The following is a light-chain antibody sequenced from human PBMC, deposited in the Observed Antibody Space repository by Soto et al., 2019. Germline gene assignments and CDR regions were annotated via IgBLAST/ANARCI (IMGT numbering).Light chain of an antibody. J-gene: IGKJ3*01. Sequence: IVMTQSPATLSVSPGERATLSCRASQSFGNNLAWYQEKPGQAPRLLIYGASTRATGIPARFSGSGSGTEFTLTISSLQSEDFAIYSSQQYNNWPFTFGPGTKVDIK. CDR3: QQYNNWPFT. CDR2: GAS. CDR1: QSFGNN. V-gene: IGKV3D-15*01.